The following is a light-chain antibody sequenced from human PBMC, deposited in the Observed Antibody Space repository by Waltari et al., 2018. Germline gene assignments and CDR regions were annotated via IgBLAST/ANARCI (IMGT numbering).Light chain of an antibody. J-gene: IGLJ2*01. CDR2: EVS. CDR3: CSYAGSSTFV. Sequence: QSALTQPASVSGSPGQSITIPCTGPSSDVGSYNLVSWYQQHPGKAPKLMIFEVSKRPSGFSNRFSGSKSGNTASLTISGLQAEYEADYYCCSYAGSSTFVFGGGTKLTVL. CDR1: SSDVGSYNL. V-gene: IGLV2-23*02.